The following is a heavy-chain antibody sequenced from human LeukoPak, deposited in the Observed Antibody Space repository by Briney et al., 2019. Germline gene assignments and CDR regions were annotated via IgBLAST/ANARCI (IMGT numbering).Heavy chain of an antibody. J-gene: IGHJ6*03. Sequence: NPSETLSLTCTVSGGSISSYYWSWIRHPPGKGLEWIGYIYYSGSTNYNPSLKSRVTISVDTSKNQFSLKLSSVPAADTAVYYCARDGPLYDFWSGYYRADYYYYMDVWGEGTTVTVSS. D-gene: IGHD3-3*01. V-gene: IGHV4-59*01. CDR3: ARDGPLYDFWSGYYRADYYYYMDV. CDR2: IYYSGST. CDR1: GGSISSYY.